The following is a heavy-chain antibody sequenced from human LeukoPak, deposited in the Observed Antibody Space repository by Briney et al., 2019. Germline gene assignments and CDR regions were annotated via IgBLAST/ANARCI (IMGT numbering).Heavy chain of an antibody. J-gene: IGHJ4*02. CDR1: GGSFSRYY. D-gene: IGHD5-24*01. CDR2: INHSGST. Sequence: SETLSLTCAVYGGSFSRYYWNWIRQPPGKGLEWIGEINHSGSTNYNPSLKSRVAISVDTSKNQFSLKVKSVIAADTAVYYCARDRDDYFDYWGQGTLVTVSS. V-gene: IGHV4-34*01. CDR3: ARDRDDYFDY.